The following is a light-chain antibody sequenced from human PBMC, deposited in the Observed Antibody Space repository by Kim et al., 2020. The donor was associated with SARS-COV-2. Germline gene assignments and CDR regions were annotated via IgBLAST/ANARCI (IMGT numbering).Light chain of an antibody. CDR2: DVH. CDR3: SSWASTTSYV. J-gene: IGLJ1*01. Sequence: GQSITISFTGTRLDVGGYNFVSGYQQHPGKAPKLMIYDVHNRPTVVSVRFSGSKSGNTASLTISGLQAEDEADYYCSSWASTTSYVFGTGTKVTVL. CDR1: RLDVGGYNF. V-gene: IGLV2-14*03.